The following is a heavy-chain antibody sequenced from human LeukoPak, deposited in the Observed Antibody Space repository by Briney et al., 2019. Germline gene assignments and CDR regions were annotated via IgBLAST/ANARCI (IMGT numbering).Heavy chain of an antibody. J-gene: IGHJ3*02. V-gene: IGHV3-21*01. CDR1: GFTFSSYG. CDR2: ISSSSNFI. CDR3: ARAISDYDASDI. Sequence: GGSLRLSCAASGFTFSSYGMNWVRQAPGKGLEWVSSISSSSNFIYYADSVKGRFIISRDNAKNSLYLQMNSLRAEDTAVYYCARAISDYDASDIWGQGTMVTVSS. D-gene: IGHD4-17*01.